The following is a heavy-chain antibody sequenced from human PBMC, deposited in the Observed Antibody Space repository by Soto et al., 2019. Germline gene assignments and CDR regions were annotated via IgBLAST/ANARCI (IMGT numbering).Heavy chain of an antibody. Sequence: QVQLQQWGARLLKPSETLSLTCAVYGGSFSGYYWSWIRQPPGKGLEWIGEINHSGSTNYNPSLKSRVTISVDTSKNQFSPELSSVAAADTAVYYWARGYSSGPFDYWGQGTLVTVSS. V-gene: IGHV4-34*01. J-gene: IGHJ4*02. CDR1: GGSFSGYY. CDR2: INHSGST. D-gene: IGHD6-19*01. CDR3: ARGYSSGPFDY.